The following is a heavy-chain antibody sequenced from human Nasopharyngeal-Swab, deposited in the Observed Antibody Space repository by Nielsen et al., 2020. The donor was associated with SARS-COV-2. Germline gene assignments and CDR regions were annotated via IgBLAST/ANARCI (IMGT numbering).Heavy chain of an antibody. D-gene: IGHD1-26*01. CDR3: ARARSGHFVGSTFDY. V-gene: IGHV4-30-4*01. J-gene: IGHJ4*02. CDR2: IYYSGST. Sequence: SETLSLTCTVSGGSINSGDYYWSWIRQPPGKGLEWIGYIYYSGSTYYNPSLKSRVIISVDTSKNQFSLKLNSVTAADTAVYYCARARSGHFVGSTFDYWGQGTLVTVSS. CDR1: GGSINSGDYY.